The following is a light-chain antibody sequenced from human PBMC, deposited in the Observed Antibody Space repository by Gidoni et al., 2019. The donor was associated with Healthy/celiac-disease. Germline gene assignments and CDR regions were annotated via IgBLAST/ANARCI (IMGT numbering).Light chain of an antibody. V-gene: IGKV1-39*01. Sequence: IQMTQSPSSPSASVGDRFTITCRASQTISSYLNWYQQKPGNAPKRLIYAASSLQSGVPSRFSGSGSWTDFTLTISSLQPEDFATYYCQQSYSTPPVTFGGGTKVEIK. CDR1: QTISSY. J-gene: IGKJ4*01. CDR3: QQSYSTPPVT. CDR2: AAS.